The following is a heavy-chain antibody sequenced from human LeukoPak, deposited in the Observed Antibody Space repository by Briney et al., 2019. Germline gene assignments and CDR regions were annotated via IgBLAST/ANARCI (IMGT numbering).Heavy chain of an antibody. J-gene: IGHJ4*02. Sequence: PGGSLRLSCVGSGFTFSNYWMTWVRQAPGKGLEWVADIRGDGSENYYVDSVKGRFTISRDKAKNSLYLQMNSLRAEDTAVYYCALYARAPDYWGQGTLVTVSS. CDR3: ALYARAPDY. D-gene: IGHD5/OR15-5a*01. V-gene: IGHV3-7*01. CDR1: GFTFSNYW. CDR2: IRGDGSEN.